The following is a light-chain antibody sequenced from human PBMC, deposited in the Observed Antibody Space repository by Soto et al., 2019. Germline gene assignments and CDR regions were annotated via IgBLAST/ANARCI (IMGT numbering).Light chain of an antibody. V-gene: IGKV1-5*01. J-gene: IGKJ1*01. CDR3: QQYNGYPWT. CDR2: DAS. Sequence: DIQMTQSPSTLSASVGDRVTITCRASRRISSWLAWYQQQPGKAPKLLVYDASTLQSGVPSRFSGNGSGTEFPLTISRLQPEDLATYFCQQYNGYPWTFGQGTRVGIK. CDR1: RRISSW.